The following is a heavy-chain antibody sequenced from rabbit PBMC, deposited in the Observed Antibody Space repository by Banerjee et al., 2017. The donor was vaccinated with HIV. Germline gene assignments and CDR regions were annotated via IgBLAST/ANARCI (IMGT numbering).Heavy chain of an antibody. Sequence: QEQLEESGGGLVQPGGSLKLSCTASGFSFSSNYYMCWVRQAPGKGLELIACIYTSSGSTYFASWAKGRFTISKTSSTTVTLQMTSLTAADTATYFCARDVPYGGVGYADATFALWGPGTLVTVS. V-gene: IGHV1S45*01. CDR2: IYTSSGST. CDR3: ARDVPYGGVGYADATFAL. D-gene: IGHD6-1*01. CDR1: GFSFSSNYY. J-gene: IGHJ4*01.